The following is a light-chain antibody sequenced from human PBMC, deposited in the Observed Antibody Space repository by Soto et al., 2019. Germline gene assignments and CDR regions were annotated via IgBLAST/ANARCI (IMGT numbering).Light chain of an antibody. CDR1: QSVGGS. J-gene: IGKJ5*01. CDR3: QQYNNWPT. Sequence: EIVLTQSPGTLSLSPGERATLSCRASQSVGGSLAWYRQKPGQAPSLLVYGASTRATGIPARFSGSGSGTEFTLTISSLQSEDFAVYYCQQYNNWPTSGQGTRLEIK. V-gene: IGKV3-15*01. CDR2: GAS.